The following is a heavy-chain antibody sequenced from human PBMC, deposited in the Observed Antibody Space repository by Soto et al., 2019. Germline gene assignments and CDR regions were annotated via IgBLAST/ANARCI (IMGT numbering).Heavy chain of an antibody. CDR2: IYYSGST. CDR3: ARETLWFGASHANPFDY. D-gene: IGHD3-10*01. J-gene: IGHJ4*02. CDR1: GGSISSGGYY. V-gene: IGHV4-31*03. Sequence: PSETLSLTCTVSGGSISSGGYYWSWIRQHPGKGLEWIGYIYYSGSTYYNPSLKSRVTISVDTSKNQFSLKLSSVTAADTAVYYCARETLWFGASHANPFDYWGQGTLVTSPQ.